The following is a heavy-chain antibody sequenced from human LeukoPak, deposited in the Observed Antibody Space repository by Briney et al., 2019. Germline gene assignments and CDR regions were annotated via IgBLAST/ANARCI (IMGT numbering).Heavy chain of an antibody. Sequence: GGSLRLSCAASGFTFSNFGMHWVRQAPGKGLEWVAVISYDGKNEYYTDSVKGRFTISRDNAKNTVYLQMYSLRAEDTAVYYCAKQMAVDYFDYWGQGTLVTVSS. V-gene: IGHV3-30*18. CDR3: AKQMAVDYFDY. CDR1: GFTFSNFG. D-gene: IGHD5-24*01. CDR2: ISYDGKNE. J-gene: IGHJ4*02.